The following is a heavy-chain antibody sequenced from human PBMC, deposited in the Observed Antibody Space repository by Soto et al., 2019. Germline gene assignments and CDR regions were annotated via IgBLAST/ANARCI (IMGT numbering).Heavy chain of an antibody. D-gene: IGHD6-6*01. CDR3: ASVHSSSWDYYYYYYMDV. CDR1: GYTFTSYD. Sequence: QVQLVQSGAEVQKPGASVKVSCKASGYTFTSYDINWVRQATGQGLEWMGWMNPNSGNTGYAQKFQGSVTMTRNTSISTAYMELSSLRSEDTAVYYCASVHSSSWDYYYYYYMDVWGKGTTVTVSS. V-gene: IGHV1-8*01. CDR2: MNPNSGNT. J-gene: IGHJ6*03.